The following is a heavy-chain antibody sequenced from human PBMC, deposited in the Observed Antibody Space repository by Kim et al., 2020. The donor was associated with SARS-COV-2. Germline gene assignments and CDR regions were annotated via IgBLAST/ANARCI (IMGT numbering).Heavy chain of an antibody. J-gene: IGHJ4*02. V-gene: IGHV3-74*01. Sequence: YASSVDGRFTITRNNAKNTLYLQMNSLRAEDTAVYYCARQSGDYKNYLDYWGQGTLVTVSS. D-gene: IGHD4-17*01. CDR3: ARQSGDYKNYLDY.